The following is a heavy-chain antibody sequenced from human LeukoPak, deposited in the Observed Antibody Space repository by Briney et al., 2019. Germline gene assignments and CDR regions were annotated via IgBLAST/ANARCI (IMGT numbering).Heavy chain of an antibody. J-gene: IGHJ5*02. CDR2: ISSSSSHI. D-gene: IGHD3-9*01. Sequence: PGGSLRLSCAASGFTFSSYSMNWVRQAPGKGLEWVSSISSSSSHIYYADSVKGRFTISRDNAKNSLYLQMNSLRAEDTAVYYCARLEGTGYRGGWFDPWGQGSLVTVSS. V-gene: IGHV3-21*04. CDR3: ARLEGTGYRGGWFDP. CDR1: GFTFSSYS.